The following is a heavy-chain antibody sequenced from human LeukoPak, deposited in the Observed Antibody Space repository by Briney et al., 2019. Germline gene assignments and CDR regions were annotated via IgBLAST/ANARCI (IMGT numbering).Heavy chain of an antibody. CDR3: ARESVPPYCGGDCCLDY. CDR1: GYTFTSYY. V-gene: IGHV1-69*05. J-gene: IGHJ4*02. CDR2: IIPIFGTA. D-gene: IGHD2-21*02. Sequence: SVKVSCKASGYTFTSYYMHWVRQAPGQGLEWMGRIIPIFGTANYAQKFQGRVTITTDESTSTAYMELSSLRSEDTAVYYCARESVPPYCGGDCCLDYWAREPWSPSPQ.